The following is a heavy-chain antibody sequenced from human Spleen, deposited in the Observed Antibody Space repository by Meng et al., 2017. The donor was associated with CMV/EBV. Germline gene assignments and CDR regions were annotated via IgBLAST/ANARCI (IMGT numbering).Heavy chain of an antibody. V-gene: IGHV1-2*02. Sequence: ASVKVSCKASGYTFTDYYIHWIRQAPGQGLEWMGWINPNSGGTNYAQKFQGRVTMTRDTSISTAYMELSRVRSDDTAVFYCAREGCSSTSCSYITDAFDIWGQGTMVTVSS. J-gene: IGHJ3*02. CDR2: INPNSGGT. D-gene: IGHD2-2*01. CDR1: GYTFTDYY. CDR3: AREGCSSTSCSYITDAFDI.